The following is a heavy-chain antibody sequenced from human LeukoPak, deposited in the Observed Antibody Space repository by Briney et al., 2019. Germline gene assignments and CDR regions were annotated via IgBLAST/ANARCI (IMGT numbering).Heavy chain of an antibody. CDR1: GFTFSSYA. CDR2: ISGSGGST. J-gene: IGHJ4*02. V-gene: IGHV3-23*01. D-gene: IGHD6-6*01. Sequence: GGSLRLSCAASGFTFSSYAMSWVRQAPGKGLEWVSSISGSGGSTYYADSVKGRFTISRDNSKNTLYLQMNSLRAEDTAVYYCAKDMGPYSSSSSPCVYWGQGTLVTVSS. CDR3: AKDMGPYSSSSSPCVY.